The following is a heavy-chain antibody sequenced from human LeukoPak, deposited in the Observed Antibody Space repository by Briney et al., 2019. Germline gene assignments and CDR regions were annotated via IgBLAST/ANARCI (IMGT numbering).Heavy chain of an antibody. J-gene: IGHJ4*02. V-gene: IGHV1-8*01. Sequence: GASVTVSCKPSGYSLTSYDINWVRESTGQGLEWMGWMSPKSGHTGYAQNFQGRVTMTRNTSISTAYMELSSLRSEDTAVYYCVGGAPNWGFDYWGQGTLVTVSS. CDR2: MSPKSGHT. CDR3: VGGAPNWGFDY. D-gene: IGHD7-27*01. CDR1: GYSLTSYD.